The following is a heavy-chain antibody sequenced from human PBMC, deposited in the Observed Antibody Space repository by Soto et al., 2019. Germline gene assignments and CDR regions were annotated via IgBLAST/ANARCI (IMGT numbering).Heavy chain of an antibody. CDR2: ISYDGSNK. CDR3: AKAKNYGDYAFDY. CDR1: GFTFSSYC. J-gene: IGHJ4*02. D-gene: IGHD4-17*01. V-gene: IGHV3-30*18. Sequence: GGSLILSCGAAGFTFSSYCMHWVRQAPGKGLEWVAVISYDGSNKYYADSVKGRFTISRDNSENTLYLQMNSLRAEDTAVYYCAKAKNYGDYAFDYWGQGTLVTVSS.